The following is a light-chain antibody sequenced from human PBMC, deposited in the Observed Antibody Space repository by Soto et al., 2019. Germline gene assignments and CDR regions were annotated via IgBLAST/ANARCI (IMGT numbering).Light chain of an antibody. CDR3: QQFRSYPLT. CDR2: DAS. J-gene: IGKJ4*01. CDR1: QTVRNNY. V-gene: IGKV3-20*01. Sequence: VFTQPPGTLSLSPGERATLSCRASQTVRNNYLAWYQQTPGQAPRLLIYDASSRATGIPDRFSGGGSGTDLTINISRLQPEDGEVYYCQQFRSYPLTFGGGTKVDIK.